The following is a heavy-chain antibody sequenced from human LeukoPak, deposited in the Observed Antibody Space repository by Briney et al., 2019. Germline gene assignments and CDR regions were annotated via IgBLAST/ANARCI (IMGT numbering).Heavy chain of an antibody. J-gene: IGHJ1*01. CDR2: IYYSGST. Sequence: SETLSLTCAVYGGSFSGYYWSWIRQPPGKGLEWIGSIYYSGSTYYNPSLKSRVTISVDTSKNQFSLKLSSVTAADTAVYYCATKGVVAAVAEYFQHWGQGTLVTVSS. V-gene: IGHV4-34*01. CDR1: GGSFSGYY. D-gene: IGHD2-15*01. CDR3: ATKGVVAAVAEYFQH.